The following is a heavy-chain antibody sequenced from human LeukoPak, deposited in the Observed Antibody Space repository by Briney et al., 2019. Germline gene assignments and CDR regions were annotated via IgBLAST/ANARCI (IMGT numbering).Heavy chain of an antibody. CDR3: AREFEGQEAGAYGSGSYDVFDI. D-gene: IGHD3-10*01. Sequence: PGGSLRLFCAASGFTFSNYWMHWVRRAPGEGLVWVSRITSDASSTGYANSVKGRFPISRDNAKNTLYLRMNSLRAEDTAVYYCAREFEGQEAGAYGSGSYDVFDIWGQGTMVTVSS. V-gene: IGHV3-74*01. J-gene: IGHJ3*02. CDR2: ITSDASST. CDR1: GFTFSNYW.